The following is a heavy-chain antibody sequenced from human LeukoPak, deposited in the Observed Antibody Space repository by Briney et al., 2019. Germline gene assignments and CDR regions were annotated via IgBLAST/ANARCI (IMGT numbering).Heavy chain of an antibody. D-gene: IGHD3-22*01. CDR3: ARRYYYDSSGPFDY. CDR1: GGSISSYY. J-gene: IGHJ4*02. V-gene: IGHV4-59*01. Sequence: SETLSPTCTVSGGSISSYYWSWIRQPPGKGLEWIGYIYYSGSTNYNPSLKSQVTISVDTSKNQFSLKLSSVTAADTAVYYCARRYYYDSSGPFDYWGQGTLVTVSS. CDR2: IYYSGST.